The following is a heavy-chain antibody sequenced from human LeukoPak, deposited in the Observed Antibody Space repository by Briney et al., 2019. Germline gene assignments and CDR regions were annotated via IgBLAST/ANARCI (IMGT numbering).Heavy chain of an antibody. Sequence: ASVTVSCTASGYTFTVYYMHWVRQAPGQGLEWMGWINPNSGDTNYPQTFQGRVTMTRDTSISTAYMELSRLRSDDTGVYYCARATGTTRPHAFDIWGQGTMVTISS. CDR2: INPNSGDT. V-gene: IGHV1-2*02. CDR3: ARATGTTRPHAFDI. CDR1: GYTFTVYY. D-gene: IGHD1-7*01. J-gene: IGHJ3*02.